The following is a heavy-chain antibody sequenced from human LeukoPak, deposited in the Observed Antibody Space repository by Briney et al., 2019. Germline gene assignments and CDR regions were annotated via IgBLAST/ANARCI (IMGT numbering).Heavy chain of an antibody. D-gene: IGHD3-16*01. CDR1: GGSISSGDYY. CDR3: ARKENAYYYFDY. Sequence: PSQTLSLTCTVSGGSISSGDYYWSWIRQPPGKGLEWIGYIYYSGSSYYNPSLKSRVTISGDTSKNQFSLKLSSVTAADTAVYYCARKENAYYYFDYWGQGTLVTVSS. J-gene: IGHJ4*02. V-gene: IGHV4-30-4*01. CDR2: IYYSGSS.